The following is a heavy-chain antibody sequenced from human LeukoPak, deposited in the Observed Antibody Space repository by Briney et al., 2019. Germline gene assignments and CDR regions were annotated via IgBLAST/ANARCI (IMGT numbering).Heavy chain of an antibody. J-gene: IGHJ6*03. CDR2: IYTSGST. V-gene: IGHV4-4*07. CDR3: AREVVGATGTYSYYMDV. CDR1: GGSISSYY. Sequence: SETLSLTCTVSGGSISSYYWSWIRQPAGKGLEWIGRIYTSGSTNYNPSLKSRVAMSVDTSKNQFSLKLSSVTAADTAVYYCAREVVGATGTYSYYMDVWGKGTTVTVSS. D-gene: IGHD1-26*01.